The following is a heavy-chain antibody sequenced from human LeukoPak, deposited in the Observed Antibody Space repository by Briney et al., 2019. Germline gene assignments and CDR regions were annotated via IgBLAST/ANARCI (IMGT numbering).Heavy chain of an antibody. CDR3: ARTGGVAARPIFDY. D-gene: IGHD6-6*01. CDR1: GGSISSGGYY. CDR2: IYYSGST. Sequence: SETLPLTCTVSGGSISSGGYYWSWIRQHPGKGLEWIGYIYYSGSTYYNPSLKSRVTISVDTSKNQFSLKLSSVTAADTAVYYCARTGGVAARPIFDYWGQGTLVTVSS. J-gene: IGHJ4*02. V-gene: IGHV4-31*03.